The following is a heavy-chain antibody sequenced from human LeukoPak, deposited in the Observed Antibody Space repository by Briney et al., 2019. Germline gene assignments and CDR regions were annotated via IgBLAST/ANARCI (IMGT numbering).Heavy chain of an antibody. CDR1: GFALSGYG. CDR2: ISSSST. CDR3: ARGGASGSHLHWFDP. V-gene: IGHV3-21*01. J-gene: IGHJ5*02. Sequence: GGSLRLSCAASGFALSGYGMNWVRQAPGKGLEWVSSISSSSTYADSVKGRFTISRDSAKNSLYLQMNSLRVEDTAVYYCARGGASGSHLHWFDPWGQGTLVTVSS. D-gene: IGHD3-10*01.